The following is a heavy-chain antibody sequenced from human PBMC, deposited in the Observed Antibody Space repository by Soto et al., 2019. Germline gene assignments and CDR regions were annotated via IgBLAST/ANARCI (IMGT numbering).Heavy chain of an antibody. CDR2: IYYRGST. D-gene: IGHD3-10*01. V-gene: IGHV4-31*03. J-gene: IGHJ5*02. CDR3: ARERTTRSLITMVRGVINRGWFDP. Sequence: QVQLQESGPGLVKPSQTLSLTCTVSGGSISSGGYYWSWIRQHPGKGLEWIGYIYYRGSTYYNPSLKGRVTISVDTSKNQFSLKLSSVTAADTAVYYCARERTTRSLITMVRGVINRGWFDPWGQGTLVTVSS. CDR1: GGSISSGGYY.